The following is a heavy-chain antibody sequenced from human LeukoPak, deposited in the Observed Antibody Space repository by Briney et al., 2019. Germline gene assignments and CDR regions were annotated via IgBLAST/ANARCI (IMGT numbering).Heavy chain of an antibody. Sequence: GGSLRLSCAASGFTFSIYSMNWVCQAPGKGLEWVSSISSSSGYIYSADSVKGRFTISRDNAKNSLYLQMNSLRAEDTAVYYCAREGYAFDIWGQGTMVTVSS. CDR1: GFTFSIYS. CDR3: AREGYAFDI. CDR2: ISSSSGYI. J-gene: IGHJ3*02. V-gene: IGHV3-21*01.